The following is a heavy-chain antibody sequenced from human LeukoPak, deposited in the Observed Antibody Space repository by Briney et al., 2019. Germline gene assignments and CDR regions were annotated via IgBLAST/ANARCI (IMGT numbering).Heavy chain of an antibody. CDR1: GFTFSSYA. D-gene: IGHD6-19*01. V-gene: IGHV3-23*01. CDR2: ISGSGGST. CDR3: AKEGYSSGKKSFDY. J-gene: IGHJ4*02. Sequence: GGSLRLSCAASGFTFSSYAMSWVRPAPGKGLEWVSAISGSGGSTYYADSVKGRFTISRDNSKNTLYLRMNSLRAEDTAVYYCAKEGYSSGKKSFDYWGQGTLVTVSS.